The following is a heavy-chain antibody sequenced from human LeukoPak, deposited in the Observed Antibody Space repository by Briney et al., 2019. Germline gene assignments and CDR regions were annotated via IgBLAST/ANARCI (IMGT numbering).Heavy chain of an antibody. CDR1: GFTFSSYN. Sequence: GGSLRLSCAASGFTFSSYNMNWVRQAPGKGLEWISYISYSSSTIYYADSVKGRFTISRDNAKNSLYLQMNSLRAEDTALYYCATWPYGSGSYGDFDYWGQGILVTVSS. D-gene: IGHD3-10*01. V-gene: IGHV3-48*04. CDR3: ATWPYGSGSYGDFDY. CDR2: ISYSSSTI. J-gene: IGHJ4*02.